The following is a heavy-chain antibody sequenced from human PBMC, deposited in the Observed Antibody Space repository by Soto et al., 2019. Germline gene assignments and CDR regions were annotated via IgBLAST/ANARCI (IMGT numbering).Heavy chain of an antibody. J-gene: IGHJ3*02. CDR1: GFTFSAYN. CDR2: IEYDASNK. V-gene: IGHV3-30*18. CDR3: AKDLGERATIFTDAFEI. D-gene: IGHD5-12*01. Sequence: GGSLRLSCAASGFTFSAYNMHWVRQPPGKGLEWVAVIEYDASNKHYADSLKGRFTISRDNSKNTLFFQMNSLRAEDTAVYYCAKDLGERATIFTDAFEIWGQGTMVTVSS.